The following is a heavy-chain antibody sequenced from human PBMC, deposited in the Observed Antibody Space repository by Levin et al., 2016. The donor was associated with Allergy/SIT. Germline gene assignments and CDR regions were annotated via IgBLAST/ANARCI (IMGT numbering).Heavy chain of an antibody. Sequence: WVRQAPGQGLEWMGIINPSGGSTSYAQKFQGRVTMTRDTSTSTVYMELSSLRSEDTAVYYCAKGLGYYDSSGYEIDYWGQGTLVTVSS. J-gene: IGHJ4*02. CDR2: INPSGGST. D-gene: IGHD3-22*01. V-gene: IGHV1-46*01. CDR3: AKGLGYYDSSGYEIDY.